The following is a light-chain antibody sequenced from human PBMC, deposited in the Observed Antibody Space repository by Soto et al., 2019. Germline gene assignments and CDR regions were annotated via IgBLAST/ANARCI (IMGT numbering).Light chain of an antibody. CDR1: SSNIGADYA. CDR2: GNN. Sequence: QSVLTQPPSVSGAPGQRVTISCTGSSSNIGADYAVHWYQQLPGTAPKLLIYGNNNRPSGVPDRFSGSKSGTSVSLAITGLQAEDEADYYCQSYDSSLSGSRDLVFGGGTKLTVL. J-gene: IGLJ2*01. V-gene: IGLV1-40*01. CDR3: QSYDSSLSGSRDLV.